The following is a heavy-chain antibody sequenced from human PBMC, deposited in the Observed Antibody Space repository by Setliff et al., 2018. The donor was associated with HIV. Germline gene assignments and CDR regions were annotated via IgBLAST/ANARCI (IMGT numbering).Heavy chain of an antibody. J-gene: IGHJ3*02. CDR2: ILYGGTT. CDR3: ARPTTGLGGGAAFDI. CDR1: GGSVDSRDYY. D-gene: IGHD2-8*01. Sequence: SETLSLTCAVSGGSVDSRDYYWGWIRQPPGKGLEWIGNILYGGTTYYAPSLKSRVSISVDTSRNQFSLRLNAVTAADTAVYYCARPTTGLGGGAAFDIWGQGTMVTVSS. V-gene: IGHV4-39*01.